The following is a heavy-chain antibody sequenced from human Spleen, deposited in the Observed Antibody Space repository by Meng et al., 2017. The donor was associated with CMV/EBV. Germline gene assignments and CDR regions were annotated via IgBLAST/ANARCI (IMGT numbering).Heavy chain of an antibody. D-gene: IGHD3-22*01. V-gene: IGHV4-30-4*01. J-gene: IGHJ4*02. CDR2: IYYSGST. Sequence: SGDYYWSWSRQPPGRGLEWIGYIYYSGSTYYSPSLKSRVTISVDTSKNQFSLKLSSVTAADTAVYYCARIKYYYDSSGYYSLYFDYWGQGTLVTVSS. CDR3: ARIKYYYDSSGYYSLYFDY. CDR1: SGDYY.